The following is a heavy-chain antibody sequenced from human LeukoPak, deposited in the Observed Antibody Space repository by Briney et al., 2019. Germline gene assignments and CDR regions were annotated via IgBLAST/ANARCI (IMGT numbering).Heavy chain of an antibody. Sequence: GGSLRLSCATSGFIFSKHGMNWVRQAPGKGLEWVSYISSSSSTIYYADSVKGRFTISRDNAKNSLYLQMNSLRAEDTAVYYCARVKNYYGSGSYTDYWGQGTLVTVSS. V-gene: IGHV3-48*04. D-gene: IGHD3-10*01. CDR1: GFIFSKHG. CDR2: ISSSSSTI. CDR3: ARVKNYYGSGSYTDY. J-gene: IGHJ4*02.